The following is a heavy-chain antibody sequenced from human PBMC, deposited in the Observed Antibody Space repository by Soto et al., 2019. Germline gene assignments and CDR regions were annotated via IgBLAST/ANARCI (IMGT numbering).Heavy chain of an antibody. CDR2: IIPIFGTA. D-gene: IGHD2-2*01. Sequence: QVQLVQSGAEVKKPGSSVKVSCKASGGTFSSYAISWVRQAPGQGLEWMGGIIPIFGTANYAQKFQGRVTITADESTSTADMGLSSLRSEDTAVEYCARHVPAACCYYGMDVWGQATTVTVSS. J-gene: IGHJ6*02. V-gene: IGHV1-69*12. CDR1: GGTFSSYA. CDR3: ARHVPAACCYYGMDV.